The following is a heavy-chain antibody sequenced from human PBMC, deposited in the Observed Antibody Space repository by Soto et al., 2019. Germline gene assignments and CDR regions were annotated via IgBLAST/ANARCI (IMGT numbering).Heavy chain of an antibody. V-gene: IGHV3-30*03. D-gene: IGHD3-9*01. Sequence: GGSLRLSCAASGFTFSSYGMHWVRQAPGKGLEWVAVISYDGSNKYYADSVKGRFTISRDNSKNTLYLQMNSLRAEDTAVYYCATLDRYDILTGYYRAEDYYYGMDVWGKGTTVTVSS. CDR2: ISYDGSNK. CDR1: GFTFSSYG. CDR3: ATLDRYDILTGYYRAEDYYYGMDV. J-gene: IGHJ6*04.